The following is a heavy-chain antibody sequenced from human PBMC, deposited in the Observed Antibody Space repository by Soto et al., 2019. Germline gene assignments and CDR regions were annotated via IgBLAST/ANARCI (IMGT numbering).Heavy chain of an antibody. J-gene: IGHJ4*02. CDR1: GYTFTSYY. V-gene: IGHV1-46*01. D-gene: IGHD4-17*01. CDR2: INPSGGST. Sequence: QVQLVQSGAEVKKPGASVKVSCKASGYTFTSYYMHWVRQAPGQGLEWMGIINPSGGSTSYAQKFQGRVTMTRDTSTSTVYMELSSLRSEDTAVYYCARDYRATVSTFPNYYFDYWGQGTLVTVSS. CDR3: ARDYRATVSTFPNYYFDY.